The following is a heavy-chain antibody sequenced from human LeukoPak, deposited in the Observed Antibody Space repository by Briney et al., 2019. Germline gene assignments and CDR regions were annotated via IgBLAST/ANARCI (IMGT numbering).Heavy chain of an antibody. Sequence: SVKVSCKASGGTSSSYAISWVRQAPGQGLEWMGGIIPIFGTANYPQKFQGRVTITTDESTSTAYMELSSLRSEDTAVYYCAGTMYDFWAYWGQGTLVTVSS. J-gene: IGHJ4*02. D-gene: IGHD3-3*01. CDR1: GGTSSSYA. CDR3: AGTMYDFWAY. CDR2: IIPIFGTA. V-gene: IGHV1-69*05.